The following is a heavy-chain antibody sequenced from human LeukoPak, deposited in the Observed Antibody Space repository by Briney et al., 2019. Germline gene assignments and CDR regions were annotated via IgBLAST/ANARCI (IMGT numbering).Heavy chain of an antibody. CDR1: RSTFISYT. Sequence: SVKVSCKASRSTFISYTISSVRQNQGQGHEWKGRIIPILGIANYAQKFQGRVTITADKSTSTAYMELSSLRSEDTAVYYCARDRQYQLLKVLYNWFDPWGQGTLVTVSS. CDR2: IIPILGIA. D-gene: IGHD2-2*01. CDR3: ARDRQYQLLKVLYNWFDP. V-gene: IGHV1-69*04. J-gene: IGHJ5*02.